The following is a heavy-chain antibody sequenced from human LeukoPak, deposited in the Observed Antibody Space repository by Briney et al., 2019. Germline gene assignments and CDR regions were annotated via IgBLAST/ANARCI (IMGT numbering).Heavy chain of an antibody. CDR3: ARDCSGGSCYFDY. J-gene: IGHJ4*02. D-gene: IGHD2-15*01. Sequence: SVKVSCKASGRTFSSYAISWERQAPGQGLEWMGGIIPIFGTANYAQKFQGRVTITADESTSTAYMELSSLRSEDTAVYYCARDCSGGSCYFDYWGQGTLVTVSS. V-gene: IGHV1-69*13. CDR2: IIPIFGTA. CDR1: GRTFSSYA.